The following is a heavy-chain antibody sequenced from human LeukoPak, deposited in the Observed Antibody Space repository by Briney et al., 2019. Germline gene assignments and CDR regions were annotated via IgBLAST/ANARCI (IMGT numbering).Heavy chain of an antibody. V-gene: IGHV3-7*01. J-gene: IGHJ4*02. CDR2: IKQDGSEK. CDR3: ARCVGGWYYGSGSYGSTFDY. D-gene: IGHD3-10*01. CDR1: GFTFSSYW. Sequence: PGGSLRLSWAASGFTFSSYWMSWVRQAPGKGLEWVANIKQDGSEKYYVDSVKGRFTISRDNAKNSLYLQMNSLRAEDTAVYYCARCVGGWYYGSGSYGSTFDYWGQGTLVTVSS.